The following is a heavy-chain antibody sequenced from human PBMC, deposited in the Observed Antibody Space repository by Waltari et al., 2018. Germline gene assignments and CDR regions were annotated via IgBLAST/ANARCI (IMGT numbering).Heavy chain of an antibody. J-gene: IGHJ6*02. CDR3: AVSPDTATSRAAFHF. CDR2: IYRSGVT. CDR1: GGSISNLNFY. Sequence: QVQLQESGPGLAKASQTLSLTCDVSGGSISNLNFYWSWIRQPTGKGLEWIGRIYRSGVTDYNPSLRGRVTMFLDMSKNQFSLTVDSLIAADTAVYYCAVSPDTATSRAAFHFWGPGTTVSVSS. D-gene: IGHD5-18*01. V-gene: IGHV4-61*02.